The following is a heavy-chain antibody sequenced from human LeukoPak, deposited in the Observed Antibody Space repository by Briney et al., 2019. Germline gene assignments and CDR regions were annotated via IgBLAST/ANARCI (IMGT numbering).Heavy chain of an antibody. V-gene: IGHV3-30*03. CDR2: ISYDGSNK. D-gene: IGHD3-3*01. Sequence: PGRSLRLSCAASGFTFSSYDMHWVRQAPGKGLEWVAVISYDGSNKYYADSVKGRFTISRDNAKNSLYLQMNSLRDEDTAVYYCARAPRRSLRFLEWLLSHDAFDIWGQGTMVTVSS. CDR3: ARAPRRSLRFLEWLLSHDAFDI. CDR1: GFTFSSYD. J-gene: IGHJ3*02.